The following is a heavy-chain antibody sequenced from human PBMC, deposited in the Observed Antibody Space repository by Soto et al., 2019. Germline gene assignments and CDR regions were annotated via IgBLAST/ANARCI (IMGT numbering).Heavy chain of an antibody. CDR1: GYTFTSYD. CDR2: MNPNSGNT. J-gene: IGHJ4*02. V-gene: IGHV1-8*01. D-gene: IGHD1-1*01. CDR3: AGPWNKQ. Sequence: GASVKVSCKASGYTFTSYDINWVRRATGQGLEWMGWMNPNSGNTGYAQKFQGRVTMTRDTSISTAYMELSSLRDEDTAVYYCAGPWNKQWGQGTPVTVSS.